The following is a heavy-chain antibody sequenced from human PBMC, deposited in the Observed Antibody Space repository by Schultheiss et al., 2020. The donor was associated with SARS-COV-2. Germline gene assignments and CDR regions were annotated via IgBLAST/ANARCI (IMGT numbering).Heavy chain of an antibody. V-gene: IGHV4-38-2*01. D-gene: IGHD4-11*01. CDR1: GYSISSGYY. CDR2: IYHSGST. J-gene: IGHJ6*02. CDR3: ARQNGLRVTTRRYYYYGMDV. Sequence: GSLRLSCAVSGYSISSGYYWSWIRQPPGKGLEWIGSIYHSGSTYYNPSLKSRVTISVDTSKNQFSLKLSSVTAADTAVYYCARQNGLRVTTRRYYYYGMDVWGQGTTVTVSS.